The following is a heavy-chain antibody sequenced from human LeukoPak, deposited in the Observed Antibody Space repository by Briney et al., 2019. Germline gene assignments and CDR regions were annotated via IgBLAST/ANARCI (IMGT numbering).Heavy chain of an antibody. CDR1: GYTFTHYY. CDR2: MSANSGGT. D-gene: IGHD1-26*01. V-gene: IGHV1-2*02. Sequence: ASVKVSCKASGYTFTHYYMHWVRQAPGQGLEWMGWMSANSGGTNYAQRFQGRVTMTRDTSISTAYLDLSSLTSDDTAVYYCVTSSAYRTSWGAFDIWGQGTMVTVSS. J-gene: IGHJ3*02. CDR3: VTSSAYRTSWGAFDI.